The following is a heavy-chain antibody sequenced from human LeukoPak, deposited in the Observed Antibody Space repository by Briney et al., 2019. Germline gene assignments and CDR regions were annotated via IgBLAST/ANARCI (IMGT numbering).Heavy chain of an antibody. CDR2: IYYSGST. Sequence: PSETLSLTCTVSGGSISSYYWSWIRQPPGKGLEWIEYIYYSGSTNYNPSLKSRVTISVDTSKNQFSLKLSSVTAADTAVYYCARTSYSSSSFPFDYWGQGTLVTVSS. CDR1: GGSISSYY. V-gene: IGHV4-59*01. D-gene: IGHD6-6*01. CDR3: ARTSYSSSSFPFDY. J-gene: IGHJ4*02.